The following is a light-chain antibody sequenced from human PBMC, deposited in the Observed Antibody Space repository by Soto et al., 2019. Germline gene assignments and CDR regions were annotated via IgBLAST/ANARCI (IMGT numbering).Light chain of an antibody. J-gene: IGKJ5*01. CDR2: DST. CDR1: QSIHTS. CDR3: QLSTCPPTS. V-gene: IGKV3-11*01. Sequence: IVWKKAPSGLSLYPGERATLSCRASQSIHTSLAWYQQKSGKPPRLVIYDSTLRANGVPDRFGGSRSGTEITLTINSLEPEDWAAYCCQLSTCPPTSFGQGTRLEIK.